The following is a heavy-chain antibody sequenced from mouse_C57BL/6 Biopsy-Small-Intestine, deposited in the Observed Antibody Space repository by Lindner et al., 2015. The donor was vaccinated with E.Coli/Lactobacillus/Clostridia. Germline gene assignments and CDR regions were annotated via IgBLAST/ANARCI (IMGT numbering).Heavy chain of an antibody. Sequence: VQLQESGGGLVQPKGSLKLSCAASGFSFNTYAMNWVRQAPGKGLEWVARIRSKSNNYATYYADSVKDRFTISRDDSESMLYLQMNNLKTEDTAMYYCVRESWGLPDYFDYWGQGTTLTVSS. V-gene: IGHV10-1*01. CDR1: GFSFNTYA. J-gene: IGHJ2*01. CDR2: IRSKSNNYAT. D-gene: IGHD2-2*01. CDR3: VRESWGLPDYFDY.